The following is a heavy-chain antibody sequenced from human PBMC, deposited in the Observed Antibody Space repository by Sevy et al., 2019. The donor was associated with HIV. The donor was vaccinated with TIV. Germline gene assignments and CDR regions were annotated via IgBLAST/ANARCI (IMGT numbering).Heavy chain of an antibody. V-gene: IGHV3-30*18. Sequence: GGSLRLSCAASGFTFSSYGMHWVRQAPGKGLEWVAVISYDGSNKYYAYSVKGRFTISRDNSKNTLYLQMNSLRAEDTAVYYCAKDLGDCSGGSCYSFDYWGQGTLVTVSS. CDR1: GFTFSSYG. CDR3: AKDLGDCSGGSCYSFDY. D-gene: IGHD2-15*01. J-gene: IGHJ4*02. CDR2: ISYDGSNK.